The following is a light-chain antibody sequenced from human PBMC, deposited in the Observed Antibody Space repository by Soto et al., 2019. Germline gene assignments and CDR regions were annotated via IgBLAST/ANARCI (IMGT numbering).Light chain of an antibody. J-gene: IGLJ3*02. CDR1: SSNIGSSH. Sequence: QAVVTQPPSVSGTPGQRVTISCSGSSSNIGSSHVYWYQQLPGTAPKVVIYGNDQRTSGVPDRFSGSKSGTSASLAISGLRSEDEAEYHCAAWDDSLSGPVFGGGTKLTVL. V-gene: IGLV1-47*02. CDR2: GND. CDR3: AAWDDSLSGPV.